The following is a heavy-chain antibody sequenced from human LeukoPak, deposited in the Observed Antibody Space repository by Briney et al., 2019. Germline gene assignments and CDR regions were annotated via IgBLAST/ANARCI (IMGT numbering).Heavy chain of an antibody. CDR1: GYTFTSYG. D-gene: IGHD3-3*01. J-gene: IGHJ4*02. CDR2: ISTYSNNA. Sequence: ASVKVSCKASGYTFTSYGFSWVRQAPGQGLEWMGWISTYSNNANYAQKFQGRVTMTKDTSTSIAYMELRSLRSDDTAVYYCARAWNYDFSSGYSNFDYWGQGTLVTVSS. V-gene: IGHV1-18*01. CDR3: ARAWNYDFSSGYSNFDY.